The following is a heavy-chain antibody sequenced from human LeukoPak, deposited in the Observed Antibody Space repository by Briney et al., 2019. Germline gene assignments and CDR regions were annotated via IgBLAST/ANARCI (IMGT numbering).Heavy chain of an antibody. Sequence: GGSLRLSCAASGFTFSSYSVNWIRQAPGKGLEWVSSISSSTSYIYYADSVKGRFTISKDNAKNSLYLQMNSLRAEDTAVYYCARAGGSTVSHSDYWGQGTLVTVSS. J-gene: IGHJ4*02. CDR3: ARAGGSTVSHSDY. V-gene: IGHV3-21*01. D-gene: IGHD4-17*01. CDR2: ISSSTSYI. CDR1: GFTFSSYS.